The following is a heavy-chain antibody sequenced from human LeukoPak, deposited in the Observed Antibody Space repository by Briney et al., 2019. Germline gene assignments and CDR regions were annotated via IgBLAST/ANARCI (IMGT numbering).Heavy chain of an antibody. V-gene: IGHV4-34*01. Sequence: GSLRLSCAASGFTFSDYYMSWIRQAPGKGLEWIGEINHSGSTNYNPSLKSRVTISVDTSKNQFSLKLSSVTAADTAVYYCARGYDSSGYTFDYWGQGTLVTVSS. CDR3: ARGYDSSGYTFDY. CDR1: GFTFSDYY. CDR2: INHSGST. D-gene: IGHD3-22*01. J-gene: IGHJ4*02.